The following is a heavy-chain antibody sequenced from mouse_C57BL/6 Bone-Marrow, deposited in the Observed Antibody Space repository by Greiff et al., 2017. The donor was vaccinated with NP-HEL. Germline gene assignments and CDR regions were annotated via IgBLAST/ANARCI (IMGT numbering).Heavy chain of an antibody. V-gene: IGHV1-15*01. Sequence: VQLQQSGAELVRPGASVTLSCKASGYTFTDYEMHWVKQTPVHGLEWIGAIDPETGGTAYNQKFKGKAILTADKSSSTAYMELRSLTSEDSAVYYCTNDYDDAMDYWGQGTSVTVSS. J-gene: IGHJ4*01. CDR1: GYTFTDYE. CDR2: IDPETGGT. D-gene: IGHD2-4*01. CDR3: TNDYDDAMDY.